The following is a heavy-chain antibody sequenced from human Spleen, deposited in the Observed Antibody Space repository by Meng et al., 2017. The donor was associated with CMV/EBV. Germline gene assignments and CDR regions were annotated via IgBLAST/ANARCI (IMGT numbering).Heavy chain of an antibody. CDR1: GFSFSTYA. J-gene: IGHJ4*02. V-gene: IGHV3-23*01. CDR3: AKDRTAYDYSYYLDH. D-gene: IGHD5-12*01. CDR2: ISGSGDST. Sequence: GGSLRLSCAASGFSFSTYAMSWVRQAPGKGLEWFSGISGSGDSTYYADSVKGRFTISRDTSKNTLYVQMNSLRAADTAVYYCAKDRTAYDYSYYLDHWGRGTLVTVSS.